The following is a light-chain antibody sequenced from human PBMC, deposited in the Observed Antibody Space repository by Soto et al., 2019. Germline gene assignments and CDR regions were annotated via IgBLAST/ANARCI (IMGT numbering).Light chain of an antibody. Sequence: AIQMTQSPSSLSASVGDRVTITCRASQGIRNDLGWYQQKPGKAPKLLIYDESTLHSGVPSRFSGSGSGTDFTLTISSLQPEDFASYYCLQDYTYPWTFGQGTKVDIK. CDR3: LQDYTYPWT. CDR1: QGIRND. V-gene: IGKV1-6*02. J-gene: IGKJ1*01. CDR2: DES.